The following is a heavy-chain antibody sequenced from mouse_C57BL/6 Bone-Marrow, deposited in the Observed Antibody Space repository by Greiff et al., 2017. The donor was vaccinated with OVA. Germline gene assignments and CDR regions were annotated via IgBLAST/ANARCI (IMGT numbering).Heavy chain of an antibody. D-gene: IGHD1-1*01. CDR2: IDPSDSYT. J-gene: IGHJ2*01. Sequence: QVQLQQPGAELVMPGASVKLSCKASGYTFTSYWMHWVKQRPGQGLEWIGEIDPSDSYTNYNQKFKGKSTLTVDKSSSTAYMQLSSLTSEDSAVYYCARSYDYWGHGTTLTVSS. CDR3: ARSYDY. CDR1: GYTFTSYW. V-gene: IGHV1-69*01.